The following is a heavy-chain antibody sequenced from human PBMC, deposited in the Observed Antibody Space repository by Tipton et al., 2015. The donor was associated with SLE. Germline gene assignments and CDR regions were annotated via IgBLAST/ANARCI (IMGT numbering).Heavy chain of an antibody. CDR1: GYTFTSYG. CDR2: ISGYNGDT. V-gene: IGHV1-18*01. CDR3: ARAIVVVPGHYYMDV. Sequence: QSGAEVKKPGASVKVSCKASGYTFTSYGFSWVRQAPGQGLEWMEWISGYNGDTHYAQKLQGRVTMTTDTSTTTAYMELRSLRSDDTAVYYCARAIVVVPGHYYMDVWGKGTTVTISS. J-gene: IGHJ6*03. D-gene: IGHD2-2*01.